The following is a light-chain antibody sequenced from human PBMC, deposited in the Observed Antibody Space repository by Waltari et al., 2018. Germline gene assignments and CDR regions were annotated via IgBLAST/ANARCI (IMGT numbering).Light chain of an antibody. J-gene: IGLJ3*02. CDR2: SNY. Sequence: QSVLTQPPSASGTPGQRVTIPCSGSSSHIGSNTVNWYQQLPGTAPKLLIYSNYHRPSGVPDRFSGSKSGTSASLAISGLQSEDEADYYCAAWDDSLNGLVFGGGTKLTVL. V-gene: IGLV1-44*01. CDR3: AAWDDSLNGLV. CDR1: SSHIGSNT.